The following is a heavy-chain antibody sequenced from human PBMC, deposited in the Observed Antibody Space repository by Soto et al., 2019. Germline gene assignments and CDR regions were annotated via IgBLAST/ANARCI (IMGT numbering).Heavy chain of an antibody. Sequence: QVQLVQSGAEVKKPGSSVKVSCKASGGTFSSYTISWVRQAPGQGLEWMGRIIPILGIANYAQKFQGRVTITADKATSTAYMELRSLRSEDTAVYYCARDFSVATIPEYYFDYWGQGTLVTVSS. J-gene: IGHJ4*02. D-gene: IGHD5-12*01. CDR1: GGTFSSYT. V-gene: IGHV1-69*08. CDR3: ARDFSVATIPEYYFDY. CDR2: IIPILGIA.